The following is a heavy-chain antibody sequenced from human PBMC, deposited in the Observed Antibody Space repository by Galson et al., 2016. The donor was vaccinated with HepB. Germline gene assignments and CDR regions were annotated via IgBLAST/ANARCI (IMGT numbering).Heavy chain of an antibody. D-gene: IGHD2-2*01. CDR3: AREGTYCSGINCFDVFDI. V-gene: IGHV3-48*02. CDR1: GFTFSDYG. J-gene: IGHJ3*02. CDR2: ITGSSRTM. Sequence: SLRLSCAAAGFTFSDYGFNWVRQAPGKGLEWVSYITGSSRTMYYADSVKGRFTISGDNAKNSLYLHMNSLRDEDTAVYYCAREGTYCSGINCFDVFDIWGQGTMVTVSS.